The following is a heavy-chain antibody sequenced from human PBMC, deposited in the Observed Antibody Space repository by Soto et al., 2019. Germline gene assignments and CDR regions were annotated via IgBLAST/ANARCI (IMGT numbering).Heavy chain of an antibody. J-gene: IGHJ5*02. D-gene: IGHD3-3*01. CDR2: TYYRSKWYN. Sequence: SQTLSLTCAISGDSVSSNSAAWNWIRQSPSRGLKWLGRTYYRSKWYNDYAVSVKSRITINPDTSKNQFSLQLNSVTPEDTAVYYCARSKHYDFWSGYYYNWFDPWGQGTLVTVSS. CDR3: ARSKHYDFWSGYYYNWFDP. V-gene: IGHV6-1*01. CDR1: GDSVSSNSAA.